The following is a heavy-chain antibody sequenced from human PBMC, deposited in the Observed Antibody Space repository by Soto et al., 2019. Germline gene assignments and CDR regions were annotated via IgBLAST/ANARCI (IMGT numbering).Heavy chain of an antibody. Sequence: GGSLRLSCAASGFNFIRFTMNWVRQAPGKGLEWVSGISGNGGRTDYADSVKGRFTISRDNSKKTLYLQMNSLRAEDTAVYYCAYCGGDCYSNYYYGMDVWGQGTTVTVSS. D-gene: IGHD2-21*02. V-gene: IGHV3-23*01. CDR1: GFNFIRFT. J-gene: IGHJ6*02. CDR2: ISGNGGRT. CDR3: AYCGGDCYSNYYYGMDV.